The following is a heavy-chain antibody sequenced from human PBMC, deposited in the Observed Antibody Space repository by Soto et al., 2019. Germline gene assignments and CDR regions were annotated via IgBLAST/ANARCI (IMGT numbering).Heavy chain of an antibody. Sequence: ASVKVSCKASGYTLTSYAMHWVRQAPGQRLEWMGWINAGNGNTKYSQKFQGRVTITRDTSASTAYMELSSLRSEDTAVYYCARSGRGHYYYYGMDVWGQGTTVTVSS. CDR3: ARSGRGHYYYYGMDV. V-gene: IGHV1-3*01. D-gene: IGHD2-15*01. J-gene: IGHJ6*02. CDR1: GYTLTSYA. CDR2: INAGNGNT.